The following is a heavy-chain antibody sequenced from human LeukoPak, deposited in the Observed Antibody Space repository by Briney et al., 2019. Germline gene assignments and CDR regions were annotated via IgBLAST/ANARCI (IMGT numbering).Heavy chain of an antibody. Sequence: SETLSLTCTVSGGSISSSSYYWGWIRQPPGKGLEWIGSIYYSGSTYYNPSLKSRVTISVDTSKNQFSLKLSSVTAADTAVYYCARMEGYYDILTGYWVGSWFDPWGQGTLVTVSS. CDR2: IYYSGST. J-gene: IGHJ5*02. CDR1: GGSISSSSYY. V-gene: IGHV4-39*07. D-gene: IGHD3-9*01. CDR3: ARMEGYYDILTGYWVGSWFDP.